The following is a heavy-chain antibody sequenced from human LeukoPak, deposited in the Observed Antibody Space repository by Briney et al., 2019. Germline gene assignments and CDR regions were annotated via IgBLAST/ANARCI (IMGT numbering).Heavy chain of an antibody. J-gene: IGHJ4*02. CDR1: GGSFSGYY. CDR3: ARGGSDSRSWYTILYSFDY. CDR2: INHSGST. Sequence: PSETLSLTCAVYGGSFSGYYWSWIRQPPGKGLEWIGEINHSGSTNYNPSLKSRVTISVDTSKNQFSLKLSSVTAADTAVYYCARGGSDSRSWYTILYSFDYRGQGTLVTVSS. V-gene: IGHV4-34*01. D-gene: IGHD6-13*01.